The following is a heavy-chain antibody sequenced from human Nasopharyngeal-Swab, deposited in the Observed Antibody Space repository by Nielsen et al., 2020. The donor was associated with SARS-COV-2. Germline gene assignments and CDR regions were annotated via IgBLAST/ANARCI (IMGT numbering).Heavy chain of an antibody. V-gene: IGHV1-46*01. CDR3: ATLGGWRSWFDP. J-gene: IGHJ5*02. Sequence: VKVSCKASGYTFTSYYMHWVRQAPGQGLEWMGIINPSGGSTIYAQKFQGRVTMTEDTSTDTAYMELSSLRSEDTAVYYCATLGGWRSWFDPWGQGTLVTVSS. CDR1: GYTFTSYY. D-gene: IGHD6-19*01. CDR2: INPSGGST.